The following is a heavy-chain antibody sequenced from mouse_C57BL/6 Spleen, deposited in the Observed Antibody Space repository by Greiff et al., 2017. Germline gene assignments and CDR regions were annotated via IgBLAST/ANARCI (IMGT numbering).Heavy chain of an antibody. CDR3: AREGLITTVGAGEYYFDY. CDR1: GYTFTSYW. CDR2: IYPGSGST. Sequence: VQLQQSGAELVKPGASVKMSCKASGYTFTSYWITWVKQRPGQGLEWIGDIYPGSGSTNYNEKFKSKATLTVDTSSSTAYMQLSSLTSEDSAVYYCAREGLITTVGAGEYYFDYWGQGTTLTVSS. V-gene: IGHV1-55*01. J-gene: IGHJ2*01. D-gene: IGHD1-1*01.